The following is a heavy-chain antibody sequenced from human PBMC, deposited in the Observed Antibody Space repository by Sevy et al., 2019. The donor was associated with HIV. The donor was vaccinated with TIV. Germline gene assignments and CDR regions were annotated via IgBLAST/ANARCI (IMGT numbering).Heavy chain of an antibody. V-gene: IGHV3-23*01. CDR1: GFSFNSYG. Sequence: GGSLRLSCAASGFSFNSYGMTWVRQAPGKGLEWVSAISGSGTRTYYADSVKGRFIISREKSKNTLDLQMNSLRAEDTAIYYCAKGAEYHYDPDEIAYYFCYYNMDVWGKGTTVTVSS. D-gene: IGHD3-22*01. CDR3: AKGAEYHYDPDEIAYYFCYYNMDV. J-gene: IGHJ6*03. CDR2: ISGSGTRT.